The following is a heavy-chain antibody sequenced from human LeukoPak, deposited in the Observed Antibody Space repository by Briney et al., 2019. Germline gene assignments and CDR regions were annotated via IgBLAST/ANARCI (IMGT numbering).Heavy chain of an antibody. CDR3: ARDPGGSDSSGYFSCGY. V-gene: IGHV1-69*13. J-gene: IGHJ4*02. CDR1: GGSFSSYD. CDR2: TIPIFGTA. Sequence: ASVTVSCKASGGSFSSYDIGWVRQATGQWLEWMGGTIPIFGTANYAQKFQGRVTITADESTSTAYMELSSLRSEDTAVYYCARDPGGSDSSGYFSCGYWGQGTLVTVSS. D-gene: IGHD3-22*01.